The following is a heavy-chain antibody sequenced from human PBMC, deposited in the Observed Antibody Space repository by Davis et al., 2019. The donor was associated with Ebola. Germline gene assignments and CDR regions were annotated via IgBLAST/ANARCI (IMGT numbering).Heavy chain of an antibody. D-gene: IGHD3-9*01. CDR1: GGSFSGYY. Sequence: SETLSLTCAVYGGSFSGYYWSWIRQPPGKGLEWIGEINHSGSTNYNPSLKSRVTISVDTSKNQFSLKLSSVTAADTAVYYCARADTREGRYFDWLDTRALYYGMDVWGQGTTVTVSS. CDR3: ARADTREGRYFDWLDTRALYYGMDV. V-gene: IGHV4-34*01. CDR2: INHSGST. J-gene: IGHJ6*02.